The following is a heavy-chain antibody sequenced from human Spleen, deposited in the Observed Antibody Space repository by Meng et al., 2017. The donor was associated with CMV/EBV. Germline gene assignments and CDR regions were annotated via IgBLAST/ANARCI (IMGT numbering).Heavy chain of an antibody. CDR1: GFTFSTYE. J-gene: IGHJ4*02. CDR2: IRSSGRTK. Sequence: GESLKISCRVSGFTFSTYEMNWFRQVPGKGLEWVSNIRSSGRTKFHADSVKGRFTISRDNAKNSLYLQMNSLRAEDTAVYYCARGGLLYSDYWGQGTLVTVSS. CDR3: ARGGLLYSDY. D-gene: IGHD1-26*01. V-gene: IGHV3-48*03.